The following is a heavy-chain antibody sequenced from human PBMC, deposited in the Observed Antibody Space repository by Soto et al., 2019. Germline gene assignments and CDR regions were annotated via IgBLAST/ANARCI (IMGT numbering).Heavy chain of an antibody. CDR2: VSYDGGNK. V-gene: IGHV3-30-3*01. CDR3: ARGKTTGTKSKGFDV. Sequence: SLRISCAASGFSFRINAMHWVRQTPGKGLEWVAVVSYDGGNKYYADFVKGRFTLSRDNSKGTLYLEMDSLITEDTAVYYCARGKTTGTKSKGFDVWGRGTLVTVSS. J-gene: IGHJ5*02. CDR1: GFSFRINA. D-gene: IGHD1-7*01.